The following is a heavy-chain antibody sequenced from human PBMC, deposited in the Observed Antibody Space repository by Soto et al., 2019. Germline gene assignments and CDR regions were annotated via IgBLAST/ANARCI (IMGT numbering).Heavy chain of an antibody. CDR1: GFSLSNARMG. CDR3: ARKAVTETYDYYYGLDV. CDR2: IFSNDEK. J-gene: IGHJ6*02. D-gene: IGHD2-21*02. Sequence: QVTLKASGPVLVKPTETLTLSCTVPGFSLSNARMGVSWIRQPPGKALERLAHIFSNDEKSYSASLKNMLTISKDNYKSQVVLTMTNMDPVDTATYYCARKAVTETYDYYYGLDVWGQGTTVTVSS. V-gene: IGHV2-26*01.